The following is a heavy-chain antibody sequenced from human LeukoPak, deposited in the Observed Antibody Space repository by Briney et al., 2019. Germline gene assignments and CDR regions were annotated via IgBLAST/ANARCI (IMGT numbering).Heavy chain of an antibody. CDR2: ISGSGGST. D-gene: IGHD6-13*01. Sequence: GGSLRLSCAASGFTFSSYAMSWVRQAPGKGLEWVSAISGSGGSTYYADSVKGRFTISRDNSKNTLYPQMNSLRAEDTAVFYCARGLRYTTSWYGIFDIWGQGTMVTVSS. CDR1: GFTFSSYA. V-gene: IGHV3-23*01. J-gene: IGHJ3*02. CDR3: ARGLRYTTSWYGIFDI.